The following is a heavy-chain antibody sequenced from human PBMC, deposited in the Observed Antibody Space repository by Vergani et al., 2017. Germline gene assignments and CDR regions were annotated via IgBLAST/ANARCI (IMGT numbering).Heavy chain of an antibody. Sequence: EVQLLESGGALVQPGKSLRLSCAASGFIFSSYAMTWVRQAPGKGLEWVASIKQDGSEQYYVDSVKGRFTISRDNAKNSLYLQMNSLRAEDTAVYYCARDWDDNWFDPWGQGTLVTVSS. CDR3: ARDWDDNWFDP. CDR2: IKQDGSEQ. CDR1: GFIFSSYA. V-gene: IGHV3-7*01. D-gene: IGHD1-26*01. J-gene: IGHJ5*02.